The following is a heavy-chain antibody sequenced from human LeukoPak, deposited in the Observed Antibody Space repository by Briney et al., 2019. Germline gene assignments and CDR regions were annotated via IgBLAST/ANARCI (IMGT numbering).Heavy chain of an antibody. V-gene: IGHV3-48*03. CDR3: ARGAYYYDSSGYRDY. D-gene: IGHD3-22*01. CDR2: ISSSGSTI. CDR1: GFTFSSYE. J-gene: IGHJ4*02. Sequence: GGPLRLSCAASGFTFSSYEMNWVRQAPGKGLEWVSYISSSGSTIYYADSVKGRFTISRDNAKNSLYLQMNSLRAEDTAVYYCARGAYYYDSSGYRDYWGQGTLVTVSS.